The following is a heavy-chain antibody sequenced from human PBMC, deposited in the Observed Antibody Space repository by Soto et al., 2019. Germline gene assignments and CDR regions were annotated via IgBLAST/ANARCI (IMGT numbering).Heavy chain of an antibody. CDR1: GFAFSNYE. J-gene: IGHJ4*02. D-gene: IGHD3-3*02. CDR2: ISLSGSTI. CDR3: ARESFSASPNFFDY. V-gene: IGHV3-48*03. Sequence: GWSLRLSWAASGFAFSNYEMNWVRQAPGKGLEWVSYISLSGSTIYYADSVKGRFTISRDDAKNSLYLQMDSLRADDTAVYYCARESFSASPNFFDYWGQGPLVTVSS.